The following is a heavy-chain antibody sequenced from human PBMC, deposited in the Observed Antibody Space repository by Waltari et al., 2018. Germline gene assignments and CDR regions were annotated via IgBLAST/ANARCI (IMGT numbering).Heavy chain of an antibody. V-gene: IGHV3-21*01. CDR3: ALLGDFWPRDYYYYGMDV. CDR2: ISSSSSYI. J-gene: IGHJ6*02. Sequence: EVQLVESGGGLVKPGGSLRLSCAASGFNFSSYSMNWVRQAPGTGLEWVSSISSSSSYIYYADSVKGRFTISRDNAKNSLYLQMNSLRAEDTAVYYCALLGDFWPRDYYYYGMDVWGQGTTVTVSS. CDR1: GFNFSSYS. D-gene: IGHD3-3*01.